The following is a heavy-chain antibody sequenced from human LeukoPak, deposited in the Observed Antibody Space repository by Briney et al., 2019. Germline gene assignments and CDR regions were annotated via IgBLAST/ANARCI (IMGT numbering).Heavy chain of an antibody. CDR3: ARGRKYWLGLSPPSN. Sequence: PSETLSLTCTVSGVSISSGDYYWSWIRQPLGKGLEWIGYIYYSGSTYYNPSLKSRVTISVDTSKNQFSLKLSSVTAADTAVYYCARGRKYWLGLSPPSNWGQGTLVTVSS. V-gene: IGHV4-30-4*01. CDR2: IYYSGST. D-gene: IGHD6-19*01. J-gene: IGHJ4*02. CDR1: GVSISSGDYY.